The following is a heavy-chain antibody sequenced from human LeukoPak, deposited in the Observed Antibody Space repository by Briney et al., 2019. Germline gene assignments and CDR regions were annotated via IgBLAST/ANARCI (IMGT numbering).Heavy chain of an antibody. CDR2: INPSGGST. CDR3: ARDQVVGYDSPTYYYYYGMDV. D-gene: IGHD5-12*01. Sequence: GASEKVSCKASGYTFTSYYMHWVRQATGQGLEWMGIINPSGGSTSYAQKFQGRVTMTRDTSTSTVYMELSSLRSEDTAVYYCARDQVVGYDSPTYYYYYGMDVWGQGTTVTVSS. V-gene: IGHV1-46*01. CDR1: GYTFTSYY. J-gene: IGHJ6*02.